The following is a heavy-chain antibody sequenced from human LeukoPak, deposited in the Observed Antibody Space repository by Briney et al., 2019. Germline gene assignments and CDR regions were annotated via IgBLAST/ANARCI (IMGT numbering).Heavy chain of an antibody. CDR2: INHSGST. J-gene: IGHJ4*02. CDR3: VTMVRGVIDY. Sequence: SETLSLTCAVYGGSFSGYYWNWIRQPPGKGLEWIGEINHSGSTNYNPSLKSRVTISVDTSKNRFSLKLSSVTAADTAVYYCVTMVRGVIDYWGQGTLVTVSS. V-gene: IGHV4-34*01. CDR1: GGSFSGYY. D-gene: IGHD3-10*01.